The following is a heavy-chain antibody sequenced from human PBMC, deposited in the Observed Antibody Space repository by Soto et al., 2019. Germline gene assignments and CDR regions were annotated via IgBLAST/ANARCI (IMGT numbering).Heavy chain of an antibody. J-gene: IGHJ4*02. V-gene: IGHV3-21*06. CDR1: GFTFSTYS. Sequence: EVQLVESGGGLVKPGGSLRLSCAASGFTFSTYSMNWVRQAPGKGLEWVSSISSSSGYRYYADSVKGRFTISRDNAKNSLYLQMNSLRAGDTAVYYCARSAWGDTAKPDYFDCWGQGTLVTVSS. D-gene: IGHD5-18*01. CDR2: ISSSSGYR. CDR3: ARSAWGDTAKPDYFDC.